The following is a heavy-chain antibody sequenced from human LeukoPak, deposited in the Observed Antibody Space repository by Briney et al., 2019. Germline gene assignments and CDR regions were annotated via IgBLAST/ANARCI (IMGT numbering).Heavy chain of an antibody. CDR3: AVYGDYSAFDI. Sequence: PGGSMRLSCAASGFTFSSYWMHWVRQAPGKGLVWVSRINIDGSSTSYADSVKGRFTISRDNAKNTLYLQMNSLRAEDTAVYYCAVYGDYSAFDIWGQGTMVTVSS. D-gene: IGHD4-17*01. J-gene: IGHJ3*02. V-gene: IGHV3-74*01. CDR1: GFTFSSYW. CDR2: INIDGSST.